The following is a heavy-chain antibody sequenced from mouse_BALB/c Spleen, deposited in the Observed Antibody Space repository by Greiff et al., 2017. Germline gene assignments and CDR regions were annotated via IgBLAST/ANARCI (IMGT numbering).Heavy chain of an antibody. V-gene: IGHV1-67*01. CDR3: ARSGSTRINYYSLDY. J-gene: IGHJ4*01. D-gene: IGHD2-4*01. Sequence: VQLQQSGPELVRPGVSVKISCKGSGYTFTDYAMYWVKQSHAKSLEWIGVISTYYGNTNYNQKFKGKATMTVDKSSSTAYMELDRWTSGDSAIYYCARSGSTRINYYSLDYWGQGTLVTVSS. CDR1: GYTFTDYA. CDR2: ISTYYGNT.